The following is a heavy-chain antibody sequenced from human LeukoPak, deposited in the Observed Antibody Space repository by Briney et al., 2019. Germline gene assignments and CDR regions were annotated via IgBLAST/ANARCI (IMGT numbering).Heavy chain of an antibody. V-gene: IGHV3-7*01. Sequence: PAGTLTLSCAASGFSFSSYWLSWVRQAPGKGLEWVSNIKHEGSEKYYVDSVKGRFTMCRDNAKNSLYLQMNSLRAEDTAGYYCARDLGYCTATSCYDLLDCGGQGTLVTVSS. CDR3: ARDLGYCTATSCYDLLDC. J-gene: IGHJ4*02. D-gene: IGHD2-2*01. CDR2: IKHEGSEK. CDR1: GFSFSSYW.